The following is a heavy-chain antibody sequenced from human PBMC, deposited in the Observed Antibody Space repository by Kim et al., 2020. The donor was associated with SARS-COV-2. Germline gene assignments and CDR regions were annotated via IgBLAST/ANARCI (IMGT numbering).Heavy chain of an antibody. J-gene: IGHJ5*01. CDR3: AKDRTEGRIEVARGGWLDS. Sequence: GGSLRLSCTASGFSFSSYGMSWVRQAPGKGLEWVSSVCDRGINTYYADSVKGRFTISRDNSKNTLFLQMNSLTADDAAVYYCAKDRTEGRIEVARGGWLDSWGQGALVTVSS. D-gene: IGHD2-15*01. CDR1: GFSFSSYG. V-gene: IGHV3-23*01. CDR2: VCDRGINT.